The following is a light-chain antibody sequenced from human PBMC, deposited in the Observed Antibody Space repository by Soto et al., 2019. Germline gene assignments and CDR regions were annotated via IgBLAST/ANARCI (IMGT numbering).Light chain of an antibody. CDR2: GAS. CDR1: QSVSNNY. J-gene: IGKJ1*01. Sequence: EIVLTQSPGTLSLSPGERATLSCRASQSVSNNYLAWYQQKPGQAPRLLIYGASSRASGIPDRFSGSGSGTDFTLTITRLEPEDFAVYYCQQYSRTPWTFGQGTKVDI. V-gene: IGKV3-20*01. CDR3: QQYSRTPWT.